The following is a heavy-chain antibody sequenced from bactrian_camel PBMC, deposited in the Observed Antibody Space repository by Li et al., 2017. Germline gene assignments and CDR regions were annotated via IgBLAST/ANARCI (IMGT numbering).Heavy chain of an antibody. CDR1: GYTHVYTRYT. J-gene: IGHJ4*01. D-gene: IGHD3*01. CDR3: AASGGQLGRWCYEFPVNWVSWLYN. V-gene: IGHV3S53*01. CDR2: ITSDGII. Sequence: HVQLVESGGGSVETGGSLRLSCTASGYTHVYTRYTLAWSRQRPLHEREGVASITSDGIISYADSVQGRFSISLDNDKSTLFLQMNNLKPEDTAMYYCAASGGQLGRWCYEFPVNWVSWLYNWGQGTQVTVS.